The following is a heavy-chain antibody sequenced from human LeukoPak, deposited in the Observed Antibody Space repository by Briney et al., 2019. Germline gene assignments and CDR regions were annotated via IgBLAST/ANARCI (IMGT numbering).Heavy chain of an antibody. CDR1: GYTFTGYY. D-gene: IGHD3-10*01. V-gene: IGHV1-2*02. CDR2: INTNSGGT. Sequence: ASVTVSRKATGYTFTGYYMHWVRQPPAQGLEWMGWINTNSGGTNYAQKFQGRVTMTRDTFISTAYMELSRLRSDDTAVYYCARDSSYYGSGSSYYFDYWGQGTLVTVSS. J-gene: IGHJ4*02. CDR3: ARDSSYYGSGSSYYFDY.